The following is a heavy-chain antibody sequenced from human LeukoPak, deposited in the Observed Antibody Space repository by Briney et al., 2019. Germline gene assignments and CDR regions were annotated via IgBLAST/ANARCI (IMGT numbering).Heavy chain of an antibody. Sequence: PQVKVSCKASGGTFSSYAISWVRQAPGQGLEWMGRIIPILGIANYAQKFQGRVTITADKSTSTAYMELSSLRSEDTAVYYCARDLGAVAGIRDYWGQGTLVTVSS. CDR3: ARDLGAVAGIRDY. CDR1: GGTFSSYA. J-gene: IGHJ4*02. CDR2: IIPILGIA. D-gene: IGHD6-19*01. V-gene: IGHV1-69*04.